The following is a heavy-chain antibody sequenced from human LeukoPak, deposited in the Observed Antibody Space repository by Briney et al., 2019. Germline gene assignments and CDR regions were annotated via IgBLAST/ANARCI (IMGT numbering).Heavy chain of an antibody. Sequence: SETLSLTCTVSGGSISSSSYYWGWIRQPPGKGLEWIGSIYYSGSTYYNPSLKSRVTISVDTSKNQFSLKLSSVTAADTAVYYCARRKEARPNPLDYWGQGTLVTVSS. D-gene: IGHD6-6*01. V-gene: IGHV4-39*07. J-gene: IGHJ4*02. CDR1: GGSISSSSYY. CDR3: ARRKEARPNPLDY. CDR2: IYYSGST.